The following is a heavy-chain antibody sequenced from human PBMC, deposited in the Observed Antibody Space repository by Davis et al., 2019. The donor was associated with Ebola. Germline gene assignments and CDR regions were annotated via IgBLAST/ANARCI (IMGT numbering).Heavy chain of an antibody. J-gene: IGHJ6*04. CDR2: IIPILGIA. Sequence: SVKVSCKASGGTFSSYTISWVRQAPGQGLEWMGRIIPILGIANYAQKFQGRVTITADKSTSTAYMELSSLRSEDTAVYYCARKIVVVVAATGYYYYGMDVWGKGTTVTVSS. V-gene: IGHV1-69*02. D-gene: IGHD2-15*01. CDR1: GGTFSSYT. CDR3: ARKIVVVVAATGYYYYGMDV.